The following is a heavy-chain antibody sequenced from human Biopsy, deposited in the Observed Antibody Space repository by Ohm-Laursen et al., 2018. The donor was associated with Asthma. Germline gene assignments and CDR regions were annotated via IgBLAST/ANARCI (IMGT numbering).Heavy chain of an antibody. CDR3: AKDRSGTWYGFDY. Sequence: SLRLSCTAPGFTFRAHAMSWVRQAPGKGLEWVSTISGNSGITYYADSVKGRFTISRDNSQNTLYLHMDSLSAEDTAVYYCAKDRSGTWYGFDYWGQGTLGTVSS. D-gene: IGHD6-13*01. J-gene: IGHJ4*02. V-gene: IGHV3-23*01. CDR2: ISGNSGIT. CDR1: GFTFRAHA.